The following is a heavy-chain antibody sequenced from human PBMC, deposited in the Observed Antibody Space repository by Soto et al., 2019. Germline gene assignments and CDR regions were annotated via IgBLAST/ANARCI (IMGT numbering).Heavy chain of an antibody. Sequence: KTSETLSLTCTVSGVPITDYYWSWIRQPPGKGLEWIGYLHYIGRPNYNPSLKSRVTISVDTSKSQVSLRLSSVTTADTAMYFCAGQYYGRSASTFFDPWGQGALVTVSS. V-gene: IGHV4-59*01. CDR2: LHYIGRP. CDR1: GVPITDYY. CDR3: AGQYYGRSASTFFDP. J-gene: IGHJ5*02. D-gene: IGHD3-10*01.